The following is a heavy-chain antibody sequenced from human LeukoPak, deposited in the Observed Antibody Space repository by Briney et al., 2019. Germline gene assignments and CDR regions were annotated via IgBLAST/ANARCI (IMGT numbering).Heavy chain of an antibody. J-gene: IGHJ4*02. D-gene: IGHD3-10*01. CDR3: ARDTGFSMVRGILF. Sequence: ASVKVSCKASGYTFTSYAMNWVRQAPGQGLEWMGWINTNTGNPTYAQGFTGRFVFSLDTSVSTAYLQISSLKAEDTAVYYCARDTGFSMVRGILFWGQGTLVTVSS. CDR1: GYTFTSYA. V-gene: IGHV7-4-1*02. CDR2: INTNTGNP.